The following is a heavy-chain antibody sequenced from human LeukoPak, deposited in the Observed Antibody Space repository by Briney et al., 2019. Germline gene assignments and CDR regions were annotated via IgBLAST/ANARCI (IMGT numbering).Heavy chain of an antibody. Sequence: GRSLRLSCAASGFTFSNYGMHWVRQAPGKGLEWVAVMWYDGMNKYFADSVKSRFTISRDNSKNTLYLEMNSLRAEDTAIYYCARDYYDKSGYYSALGYWGQGTPVTVSS. J-gene: IGHJ4*02. CDR1: GFTFSNYG. D-gene: IGHD3-22*01. V-gene: IGHV3-33*01. CDR2: MWYDGMNK. CDR3: ARDYYDKSGYYSALGY.